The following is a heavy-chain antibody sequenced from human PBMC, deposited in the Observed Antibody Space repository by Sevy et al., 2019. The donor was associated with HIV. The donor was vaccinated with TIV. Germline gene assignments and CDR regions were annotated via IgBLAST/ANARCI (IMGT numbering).Heavy chain of an antibody. J-gene: IGHJ4*02. CDR3: AKKKNSGIEVAGIDY. CDR2: ISYDGSNK. CDR1: GFTFSSYG. D-gene: IGHD6-13*01. V-gene: IGHV3-30*18. Sequence: GGSLRLSCAASGFTFSSYGMHWVRQAPGKGLEWVTVISYDGSNKFYADSVKGRFTISRDNSKGTLYLQMNSLRAEDTAVYYCAKKKNSGIEVAGIDYWGQGTLVTVSS.